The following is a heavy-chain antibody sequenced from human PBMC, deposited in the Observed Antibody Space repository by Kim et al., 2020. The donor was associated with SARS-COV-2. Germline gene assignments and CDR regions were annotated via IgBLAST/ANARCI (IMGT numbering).Heavy chain of an antibody. Sequence: ASVKVSCKASGYTFTSYAMNWVRQAPGQGLEWMGWINTNTGNPTYAQGFTGRFVFSLDTSVSTAYLQISSLKAEDTAVYYCAREWIYDSLTGYWALGYWGQGTLVTVSS. V-gene: IGHV7-4-1*02. J-gene: IGHJ4*02. CDR3: AREWIYDSLTGYWALGY. CDR2: INTNTGNP. CDR1: GYTFTSYA. D-gene: IGHD3-9*01.